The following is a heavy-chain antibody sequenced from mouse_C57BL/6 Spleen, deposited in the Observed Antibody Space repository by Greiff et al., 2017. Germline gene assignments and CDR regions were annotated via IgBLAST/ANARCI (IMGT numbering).Heavy chain of an antibody. D-gene: IGHD2-4*01. Sequence: LVESGAELARPGASVKLSCKASGYTFTSYGISWVKQRTGQGLEWIGEIYPRSGNTYYNEKFKGKATLTADKSSSTAYMELRSLTSEDSAVYFCATIYYDYDGADYWGQGTTLTVSS. J-gene: IGHJ2*01. CDR3: ATIYYDYDGADY. CDR1: GYTFTSYG. V-gene: IGHV1-81*01. CDR2: IYPRSGNT.